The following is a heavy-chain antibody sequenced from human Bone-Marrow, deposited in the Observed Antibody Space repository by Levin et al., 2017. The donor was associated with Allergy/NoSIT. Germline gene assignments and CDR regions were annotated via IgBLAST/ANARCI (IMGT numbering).Heavy chain of an antibody. CDR1: GFSFDHFA. CDR3: ASAARFDGRYAIELQY. J-gene: IGHJ4*02. Sequence: SLKISCAASGFSFDHFAVHWVRQAPGKGLEWVSSINWDGAITGYADFVKGRFTISRDNARKSLYLDMKSLRVEDTAFYYCASAARFDGRYAIELQYWGQGTLVTVSA. D-gene: IGHD3-16*01. V-gene: IGHV3-9*01. CDR2: INWDGAIT.